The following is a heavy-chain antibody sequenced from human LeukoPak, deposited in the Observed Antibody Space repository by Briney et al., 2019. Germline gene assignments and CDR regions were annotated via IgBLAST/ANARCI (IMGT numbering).Heavy chain of an antibody. Sequence: SQTLSLTCTVSGGSISSGSYYWSWIRQPPGKGLEWIGYIYYNGSTNYNPSLKSRVTISVDTSKNQFSLKLSSVTAAETAVYYCAREEGDGSGSFDYWGQGTLVTVSS. V-gene: IGHV4-61*01. J-gene: IGHJ4*02. CDR1: GGSISSGSYY. D-gene: IGHD3-10*01. CDR2: IYYNGST. CDR3: AREEGDGSGSFDY.